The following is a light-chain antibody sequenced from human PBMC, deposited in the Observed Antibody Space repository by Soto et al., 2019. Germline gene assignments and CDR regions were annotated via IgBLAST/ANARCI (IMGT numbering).Light chain of an antibody. V-gene: IGKV3-20*01. J-gene: IGKJ1*01. CDR1: QSVTTQ. Sequence: IVLTQSPGTLSLSPGETATLSCRASQSVTTQLAWYQQKRGRAPRLIIHGASRRATGIPDRISGSGSGTDFTLTISRVEPEDVAVYYCQQYGGSPQTFGQGTKVDIK. CDR3: QQYGGSPQT. CDR2: GAS.